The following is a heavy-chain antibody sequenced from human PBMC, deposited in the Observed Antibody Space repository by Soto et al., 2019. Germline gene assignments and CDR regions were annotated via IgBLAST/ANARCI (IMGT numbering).Heavy chain of an antibody. V-gene: IGHV4-61*01. Sequence: QVQLQESGPGLVKPSETLSLTCSVSGGSVSSASYYWSWIRQPPGKVMGWIGYIYHSGGTNYNPSLKSRATISVNTSKNQFSLRLTSVSAADTAGYYCARITGWNYYYYGMDVWGQGTTVTVSS. J-gene: IGHJ6*02. CDR1: GGSVSSASYY. CDR2: IYHSGGT. CDR3: ARITGWNYYYYGMDV. D-gene: IGHD1-20*01.